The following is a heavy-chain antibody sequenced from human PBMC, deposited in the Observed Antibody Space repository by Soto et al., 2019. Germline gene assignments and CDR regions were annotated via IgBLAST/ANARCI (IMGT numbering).Heavy chain of an antibody. J-gene: IGHJ6*02. CDR3: ATPFSSGYDPYYYYYGMDV. D-gene: IGHD5-12*01. Sequence: GGSLRLSCAASGFTVSSNYMSWVRQAPGKGLEWVSVIYSGGSTYYADSVKGRFTISRDNSKNTLYLQMNSLRAEDTAVYYCATPFSSGYDPYYYYYGMDVWGQGTTVTVSS. V-gene: IGHV3-66*01. CDR1: GFTVSSNY. CDR2: IYSGGST.